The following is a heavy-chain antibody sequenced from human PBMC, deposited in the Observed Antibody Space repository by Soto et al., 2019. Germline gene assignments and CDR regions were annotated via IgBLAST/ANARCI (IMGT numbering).Heavy chain of an antibody. Sequence: QVQLQESGPGLVKPSETLSLTCTVSGGSVSSGNYYWSWIRQPPGEGLEWIGYFYYTGSINYNPSLKSRVTISIDESKNQFSLRLSSVTAADTAVYYCARSMFYSDGSNYSPFDYWGQGTLVTVSS. CDR2: FYYTGSI. D-gene: IGHD3-22*01. CDR3: ARSMFYSDGSNYSPFDY. CDR1: GGSVSSGNYY. V-gene: IGHV4-61*01. J-gene: IGHJ4*02.